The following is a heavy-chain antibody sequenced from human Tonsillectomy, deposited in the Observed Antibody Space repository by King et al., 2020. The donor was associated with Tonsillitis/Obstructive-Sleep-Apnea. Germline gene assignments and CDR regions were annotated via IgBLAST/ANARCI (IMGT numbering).Heavy chain of an antibody. J-gene: IGHJ3*02. CDR3: AREGDNDAGYYLSAFDI. CDR2: ISYDGSEK. Sequence: VQLVESGGGVVQPGRSLRVSCAASGFTFSKYAMHWVRQAPGKGLEGVAMISYDGSEKFYADSVKGRFTISRDDSKKTLYVKMNRVRAEDTAVYFCAREGDNDAGYYLSAFDIGGQGTIVTVPA. V-gene: IGHV3-30*04. D-gene: IGHD3-22*01. CDR1: GFTFSKYA.